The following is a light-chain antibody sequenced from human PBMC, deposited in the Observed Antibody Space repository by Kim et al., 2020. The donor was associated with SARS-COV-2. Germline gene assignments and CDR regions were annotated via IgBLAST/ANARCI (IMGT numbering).Light chain of an antibody. CDR1: QDVGSY. CDR3: QQYYNYPRT. Sequence: ASTGDRVTITCRASQDVGSYLAWYQQKPGRAPKLLIYAASTLQSGVPSRFSGSGSGTDFTLTISYLHSEDFATYYCQQYYNYPRTFGQGTKVDIK. J-gene: IGKJ1*01. V-gene: IGKV1-8*01. CDR2: AAS.